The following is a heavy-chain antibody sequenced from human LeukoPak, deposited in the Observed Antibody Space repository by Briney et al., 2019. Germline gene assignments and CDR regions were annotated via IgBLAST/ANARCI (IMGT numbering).Heavy chain of an antibody. D-gene: IGHD3-10*01. Sequence: SETLSLTCAVYGGSFSRYYWTWIRQPPGKGLEWIGEINHSGSANYNPSLKSRVTISVDTSKNQFSLKLSSVTAADTAVYYCARVGGFSGSYQTPSFDYWGQGTLVTVSS. CDR2: INHSGSA. CDR1: GGSFSRYY. CDR3: ARVGGFSGSYQTPSFDY. V-gene: IGHV4-34*01. J-gene: IGHJ4*02.